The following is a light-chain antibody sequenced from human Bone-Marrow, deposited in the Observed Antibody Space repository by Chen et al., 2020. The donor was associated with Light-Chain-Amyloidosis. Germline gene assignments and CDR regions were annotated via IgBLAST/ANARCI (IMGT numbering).Light chain of an antibody. CDR3: QQRSNWYT. J-gene: IGKJ2*01. CDR1: QSVSSK. CDR2: DAS. V-gene: IGKV3-11*01. Sequence: ELVMTQPPATLSVSPGERATLSCRASQSVSSKIAWYQQKPGQAPRLLIYDASNRATGIPARFSGSGSGTDFTLTISSLEPEDFAVYYCQQRSNWYTFGQGTKLEIK.